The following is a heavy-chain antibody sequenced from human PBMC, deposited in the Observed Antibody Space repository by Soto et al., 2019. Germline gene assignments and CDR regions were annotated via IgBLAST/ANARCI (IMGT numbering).Heavy chain of an antibody. D-gene: IGHD6-13*01. CDR1: GFTFSNYG. J-gene: IGHJ3*01. Sequence: QVQLVESGGGVVQPGRSLRLSCAASGFTFSNYGMHWVRQAPGKGVEWVAVIWNDGTNKYYVDSVRGRFTISRDDSKNKLYLEMTSRRAEDTGVYYCAKDMAAAAHQGDAFDLWGLGTMVSVSA. V-gene: IGHV3-33*03. CDR2: IWNDGTNK. CDR3: AKDMAAAAHQGDAFDL.